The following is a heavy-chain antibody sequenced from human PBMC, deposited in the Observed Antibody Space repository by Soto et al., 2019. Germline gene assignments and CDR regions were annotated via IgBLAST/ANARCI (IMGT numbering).Heavy chain of an antibody. D-gene: IGHD4-4*01. CDR1: GYTFSDYY. J-gene: IGHJ6*02. Sequence: QVQLVQSGAEVKKPGASVKVSCKASGYTFSDYYMHWVRQAPGQGLEWMGWINPKTGGTNYAQKFQDCVTMTRDPSISPAYMELNRLTSDDTAVYYWAREPESPPRNHGLDVWGQGTTVTVSS. CDR3: AREPESPPRNHGLDV. CDR2: INPKTGGT. V-gene: IGHV1-2*04.